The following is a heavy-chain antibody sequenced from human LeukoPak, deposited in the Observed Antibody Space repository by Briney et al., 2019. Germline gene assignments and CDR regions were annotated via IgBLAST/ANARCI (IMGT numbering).Heavy chain of an antibody. D-gene: IGHD3-10*01. V-gene: IGHV4-39*01. CDR1: GGSISSSNYY. Sequence: SETLSLTCTVSGGSISSSNYYWGWIRQPPGKGLEWIGTIHYRGSTYYNPSLKSRVTISVDTSKNQFSLKLSSVTAADTAVYYCASGAVTMVRGVINYYYYGMDVWGQGTTVTVSS. CDR3: ASGAVTMVRGVINYYYYGMDV. J-gene: IGHJ6*02. CDR2: IHYRGST.